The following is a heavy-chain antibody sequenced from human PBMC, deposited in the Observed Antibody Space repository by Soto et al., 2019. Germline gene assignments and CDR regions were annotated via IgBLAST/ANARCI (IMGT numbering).Heavy chain of an antibody. CDR3: AAATSIALGFRY. CDR2: NSALNGKT. V-gene: IGHV1-18*01. D-gene: IGHD1-26*01. J-gene: IGHJ4*02. CDR1: GFTFNTHG. Sequence: QGYLVQSGAEVKRPGASVRVSCKTSGFTFNTHGFSWVRQAPGQGLEWMGWNSALNGKTFYAHNFQDRVIMTTDTSSSTAYMKLRGLKSDDTAVYYCAAATSIALGFRYLGQGTLVTVSS.